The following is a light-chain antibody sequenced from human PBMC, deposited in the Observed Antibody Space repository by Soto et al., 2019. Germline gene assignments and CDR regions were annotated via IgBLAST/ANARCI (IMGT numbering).Light chain of an antibody. V-gene: IGLV2-8*01. Sequence: QSALTPPPSASGSPGQSVTISCTGTSSDIGGYNYISWYQQQPGRAPKLIIYEVTKRPSGVPDRFSASKSGNTASLTVSGLQVEDEADYYCASYAVSSVVFGGGTQLTVL. CDR3: ASYAVSSVV. J-gene: IGLJ2*01. CDR1: SSDIGGYNY. CDR2: EVT.